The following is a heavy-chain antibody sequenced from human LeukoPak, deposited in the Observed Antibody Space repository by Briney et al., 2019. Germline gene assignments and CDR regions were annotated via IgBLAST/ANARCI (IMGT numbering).Heavy chain of an antibody. CDR2: ISAYDGNT. V-gene: IGHV1-18*01. J-gene: IGHJ4*02. CDR1: SYTFTSYG. Sequence: GASVKVSCRASSYTFTSYGISWVRQAPGQGLEWMGWISAYDGNTNSAQKFQGRVTMTTDTSTSTAYMELRSLRSDDTAVYYCARRGEGPVRGVIITEYWGQGIRVTVSS. D-gene: IGHD3-10*01. CDR3: ARRGEGPVRGVIITEY.